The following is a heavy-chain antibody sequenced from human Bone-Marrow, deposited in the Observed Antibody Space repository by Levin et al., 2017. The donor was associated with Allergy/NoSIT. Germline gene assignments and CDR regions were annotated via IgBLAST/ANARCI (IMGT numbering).Heavy chain of an antibody. J-gene: IGHJ1*01. CDR1: GFTVSSNY. Sequence: GESLKISCAASGFTVSSNYMSWVRQAPGKGPEWVSVIYSGGSTYYAESVKGRFTISRDNSKNTLYLQMNSLRAEDTAVYYCARGWFGELLSHWGQGALVTVSS. V-gene: IGHV3-53*01. CDR3: ARGWFGELLSH. D-gene: IGHD3-10*01. CDR2: IYSGGST.